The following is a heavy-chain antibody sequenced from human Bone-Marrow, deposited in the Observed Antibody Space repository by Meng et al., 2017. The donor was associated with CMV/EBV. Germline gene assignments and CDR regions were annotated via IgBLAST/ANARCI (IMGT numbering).Heavy chain of an antibody. CDR2: INPSGGST. Sequence: GGSLRLSCAASGFTFSSYAMHWVRQAPGQGLEWMGIINPSGGSTSYAQKFQGRVTMTRDPSTSTVYMELSSLRSEDTAVYYCARVQRGLAAAGGFDYWGQGTLVTVSS. CDR1: GFTFSSYA. D-gene: IGHD6-13*01. CDR3: ARVQRGLAAAGGFDY. V-gene: IGHV1-46*01. J-gene: IGHJ4*02.